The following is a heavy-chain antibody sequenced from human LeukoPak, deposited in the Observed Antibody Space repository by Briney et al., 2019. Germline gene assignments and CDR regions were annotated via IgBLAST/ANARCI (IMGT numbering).Heavy chain of an antibody. D-gene: IGHD1-26*01. CDR1: GYTFTGYY. CDR2: INPNSGGT. Sequence: ASVKVSCKASGYTFTGYYMNWVRQAPGQGLEWMGWINPNSGGTNYAQKFKGRVTMTRDTSISSAYMELSRLRSDDTAVYYCARGAIIVGGSYYMDVRGKGTTVTVSS. J-gene: IGHJ6*03. V-gene: IGHV1-2*02. CDR3: ARGAIIVGGSYYMDV.